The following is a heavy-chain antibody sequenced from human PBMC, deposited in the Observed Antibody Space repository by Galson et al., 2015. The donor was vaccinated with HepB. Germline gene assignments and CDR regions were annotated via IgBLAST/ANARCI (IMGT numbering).Heavy chain of an antibody. V-gene: IGHV3-23*01. D-gene: IGHD6-13*01. CDR1: GFTFNNFA. Sequence: SLRLSCAASGFTFNNFAMSWVRQAPGKGLDWVSTITTGATYYADSVKGRFTIYRDSSKKTLYLQMSSLRDEDAAVYYCAKGNSSSWNLLGYWGQGTLVTVSS. J-gene: IGHJ4*02. CDR2: ITTGAT. CDR3: AKGNSSSWNLLGY.